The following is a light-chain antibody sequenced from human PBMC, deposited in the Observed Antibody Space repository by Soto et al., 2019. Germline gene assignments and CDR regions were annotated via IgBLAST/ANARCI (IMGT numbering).Light chain of an antibody. J-gene: IGLJ1*01. Sequence: QSVLTQPASVSGSLGQSITISCTGTSSDVGAYNYVSWYQQQPGKAPKLMISEVSNRPSGVSNRFSGSKSGNTASLIISGLQAEDEADYYCCSFTSITNYVFGNGTKVTV. V-gene: IGLV2-14*01. CDR1: SSDVGAYNY. CDR2: EVS. CDR3: CSFTSITNYV.